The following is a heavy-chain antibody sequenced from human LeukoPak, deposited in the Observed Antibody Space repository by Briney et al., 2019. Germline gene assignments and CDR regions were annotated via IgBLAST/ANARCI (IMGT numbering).Heavy chain of an antibody. D-gene: IGHD3-3*02. J-gene: IGHJ4*02. CDR3: ARDRLGPSFSVSHFDL. CDR1: GFTFVDYG. V-gene: IGHV3-20*04. Sequence: PGGSLRLSCATSGFTFVDYGPGWVRRAPGKGLEWLCAINYNGAITDYADSVKGRFTISRDNAKNSLYLRMDSLRAEDTALYYCARDRLGPSFSVSHFDLWGQGTLVTVSS. CDR2: INYNGAIT.